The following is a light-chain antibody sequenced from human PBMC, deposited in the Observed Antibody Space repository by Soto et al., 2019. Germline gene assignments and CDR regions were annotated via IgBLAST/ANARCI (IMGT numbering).Light chain of an antibody. CDR1: QSVSSY. CDR2: DAS. V-gene: IGKV3-11*01. J-gene: IGKJ4*01. CDR3: QQRSNFLT. Sequence: EIVMTQSPATLSVSPGERATLSCRASQSVSSYLAWYQQKPGQDPRLLIYDASNRATGIPARFSGSGSGTDFTLTISSLEPEDFAVYYCQQRSNFLTFGGGTKVDIK.